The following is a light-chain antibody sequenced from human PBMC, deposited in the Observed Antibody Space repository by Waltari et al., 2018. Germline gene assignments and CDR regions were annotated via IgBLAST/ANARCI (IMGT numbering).Light chain of an antibody. Sequence: QSALTQPASVSGSPGQSITISCSGTDSDVGAYDFVSWYQQHPGKAPHLIIYEVSNRPSGISNRFPASKSGNTASRTIAGLQAEDEADYYCSSYTTSSAPGVFRTGTRVTVL. CDR3: SSYTTSSAPGV. V-gene: IGLV2-14*01. CDR2: EVS. CDR1: DSDVGAYDF. J-gene: IGLJ1*01.